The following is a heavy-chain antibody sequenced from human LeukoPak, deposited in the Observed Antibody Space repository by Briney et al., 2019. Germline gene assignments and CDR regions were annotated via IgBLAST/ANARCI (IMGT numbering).Heavy chain of an antibody. D-gene: IGHD5/OR15-5a*01. Sequence: KPSETLSLTCAVYGVSFSGYYWSWIRQPPGKGLEWIGEINHSGSTNYNPSLKSRVTISVDTSKNQFSLKLSSVTAADTAVYYCARESTLPGGWFDPWGQGTLVTVSS. V-gene: IGHV4-34*01. CDR1: GVSFSGYY. CDR2: INHSGST. J-gene: IGHJ5*02. CDR3: ARESTLPGGWFDP.